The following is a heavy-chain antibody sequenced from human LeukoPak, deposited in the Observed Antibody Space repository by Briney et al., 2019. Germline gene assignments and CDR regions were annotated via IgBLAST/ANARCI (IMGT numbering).Heavy chain of an antibody. J-gene: IGHJ3*02. CDR3: ASYGSGSYYTHDAFDI. D-gene: IGHD3-10*01. Sequence: ASVKVSCKASGYTFTSYAMHWVRQAPGQRLEWMGWINAGNGNTKYSQKFQGRVTITRDTSASTAYMGLSSLRSEDTAVYYCASYGSGSYYTHDAFDIWGQGTMVTVSS. V-gene: IGHV1-3*01. CDR2: INAGNGNT. CDR1: GYTFTSYA.